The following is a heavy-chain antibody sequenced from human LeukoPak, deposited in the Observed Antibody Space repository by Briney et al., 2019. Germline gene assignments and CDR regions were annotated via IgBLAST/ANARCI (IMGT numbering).Heavy chain of an antibody. CDR2: IWYDGSKK. CDR1: GFTFSSYP. J-gene: IGHJ6*02. CDR3: ARSKVQMATISPYYYYGMDA. Sequence: GGSLRLSCAASGFTFSSYPMHWVRQAPGKGLEWVAVIWYDGSKKYYADSVKGRFTISRDNSKNTLYLQMDSLRAEDAALYYCARSKVQMATISPYYYYGMDAWGQGTTVTVSS. V-gene: IGHV3-30*04. D-gene: IGHD5-24*01.